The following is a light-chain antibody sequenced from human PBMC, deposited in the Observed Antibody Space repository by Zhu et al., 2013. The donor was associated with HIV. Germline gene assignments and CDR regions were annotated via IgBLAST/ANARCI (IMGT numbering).Light chain of an antibody. Sequence: EIVLTQSPGTLSLSPGERATLSCRASQSVSSSYLAWYQQRPGQAPRLLIYDASNRPTGVPARFSGSGYGTDFTLTISSLEPEDFATYYCQQRSEGWTFGQGTKVDIQ. CDR1: QSVSSSY. J-gene: IGKJ1*01. V-gene: IGKV3D-20*02. CDR3: QQRSEGWT. CDR2: DAS.